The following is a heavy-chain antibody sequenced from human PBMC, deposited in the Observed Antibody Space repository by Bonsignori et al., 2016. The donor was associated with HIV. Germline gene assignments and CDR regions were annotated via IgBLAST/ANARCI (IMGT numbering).Heavy chain of an antibody. Sequence: GGSLRLSCAASGFTVSSNYMSWVRQAPGKGLEWVSVIYSGGSTYYADSVKGRFTISRDNSKNTLYLQMNSLRAEDTAVYYCAGGIAVAGTGYYYYYYMDVWGKGTTVTVSS. J-gene: IGHJ6*03. CDR3: AGGIAVAGTGYYYYYYMDV. CDR2: IYSGGST. CDR1: GFTVSSNY. V-gene: IGHV3-66*01. D-gene: IGHD6-19*01.